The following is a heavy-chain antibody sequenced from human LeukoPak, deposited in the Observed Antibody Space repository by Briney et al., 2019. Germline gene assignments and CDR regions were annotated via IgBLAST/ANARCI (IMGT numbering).Heavy chain of an antibody. Sequence: GSLRLSCAASGFTFSSYEMNWVRQATGKGLEWVSYISSSGSTIYYADSVKGRFTISRDNAKNSLYLQMNSLRAEDTAVYYCARDIGIFHYSGMDVWGQGTTVTVSS. V-gene: IGHV3-48*03. CDR3: ARDIGIFHYSGMDV. CDR2: ISSSGSTI. CDR1: GFTFSSYE. D-gene: IGHD2-15*01. J-gene: IGHJ6*02.